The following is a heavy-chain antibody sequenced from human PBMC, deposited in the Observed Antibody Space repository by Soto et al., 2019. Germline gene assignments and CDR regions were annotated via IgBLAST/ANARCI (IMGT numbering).Heavy chain of an antibody. V-gene: IGHV3-48*01. CDR1: GFTFSSYS. J-gene: IGHJ5*02. Sequence: EVQLVESGGGLVQPGGSLRLSCAASGFTFSSYSMNWVRQAPGKGLEWVSYISSTTIYYADSVKGRFTISRDNAKNSLYLQMNSLRAEDTAVYYCARDGGQWLNSVGPWGQGTLVTVSS. CDR2: ISSTTI. CDR3: ARDGGQWLNSVGP. D-gene: IGHD6-19*01.